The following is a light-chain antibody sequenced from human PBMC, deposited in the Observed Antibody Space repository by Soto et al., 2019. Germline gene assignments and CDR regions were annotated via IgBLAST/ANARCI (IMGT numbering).Light chain of an antibody. J-gene: IGKJ4*01. V-gene: IGKV3-15*01. CDR1: QSVNSN. CDR3: QLYTFWPPLT. CDR2: DAS. Sequence: EIVMTQSPATLSVSPGERATLSCRASQSVNSNLAWYRQTPGQAPRLLISDASNRATGVPARFSGSGSGTEFPLTILSLQSEDSGIYYCQLYTFWPPLTFGGGTKVEIK.